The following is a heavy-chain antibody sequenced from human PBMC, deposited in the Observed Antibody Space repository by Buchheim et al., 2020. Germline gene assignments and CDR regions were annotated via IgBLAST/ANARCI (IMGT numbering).Heavy chain of an antibody. CDR1: GGSISSSSYY. V-gene: IGHV4-39*07. Sequence: QLQLQESGPGLVKPSETLSLTCTVSGGSISSSSYYWGWIRQPPGKGLEWIGSIYYSGSTYYNPSLKSRVTISLDTSKNQFSLKLTSVTAVDTAVYYCARGSVYAWELLSCWGQGTL. J-gene: IGHJ4*02. CDR3: ARGSVYAWELLSC. CDR2: IYYSGST. D-gene: IGHD1-26*01.